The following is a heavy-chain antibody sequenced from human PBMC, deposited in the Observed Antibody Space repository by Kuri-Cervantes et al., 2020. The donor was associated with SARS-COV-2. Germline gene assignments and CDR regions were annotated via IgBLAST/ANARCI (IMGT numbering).Heavy chain of an antibody. V-gene: IGHV1-2*02. Sequence: ASVKVSCKASGGTFSSYAISWVRQAPGQGLEWMGSINPNSGDTNYAQRFQGRVIMTRDTSITTAYMDLSRLTSDDTAVYYRARKGDWAYFDYWGQGTLVTVSS. CDR2: INPNSGDT. CDR3: ARKGDWAYFDY. CDR1: GGTFSSYA. D-gene: IGHD3-9*01. J-gene: IGHJ4*02.